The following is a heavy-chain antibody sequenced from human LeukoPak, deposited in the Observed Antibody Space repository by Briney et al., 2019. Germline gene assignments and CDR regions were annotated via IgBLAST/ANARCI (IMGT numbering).Heavy chain of an antibody. CDR2: INPSGGST. Sequence: ASVKVSCKASGYTFSGYYMHWVRQAPGQGLEWMGIINPSGGSTNYAQKFQERVTITRDMSTSTAYMELSSLRSEDTAVYYCAADAGRGYDSSGCLNYWGQGTLVTVSS. D-gene: IGHD3-22*01. J-gene: IGHJ4*02. CDR1: GYTFSGYY. CDR3: AADAGRGYDSSGCLNY. V-gene: IGHV1-46*01.